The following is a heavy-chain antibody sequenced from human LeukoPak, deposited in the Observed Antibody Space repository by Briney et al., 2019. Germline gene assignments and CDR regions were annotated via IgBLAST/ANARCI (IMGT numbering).Heavy chain of an antibody. CDR2: ISSSSSYI. CDR3: ARGGVDYYGSGTYYLMYYFDY. Sequence: GGSLRLSCAASGFTFSSYSMNWVRQAPGKGLEWVSSISSSSSYIYYADSVKGRFTISRDDPHNTLYLQMNSLRAEDTAVYFCARGGVDYYGSGTYYLMYYFDYWGQGALVTVSS. J-gene: IGHJ4*02. CDR1: GFTFSSYS. V-gene: IGHV3-21*04. D-gene: IGHD3-10*01.